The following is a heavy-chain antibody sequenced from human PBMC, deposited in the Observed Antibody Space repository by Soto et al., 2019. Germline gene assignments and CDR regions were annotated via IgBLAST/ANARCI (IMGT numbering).Heavy chain of an antibody. J-gene: IGHJ6*02. CDR1: GFGFNGYD. V-gene: IGHV3-13*01. CDR3: ARGGDRFDGMDV. D-gene: IGHD3-16*01. CDR2: ISTAGDT. Sequence: PGGSLRLSCAASGFGFNGYDMHWVRQAPGKNREGVAAISTAGDTYYLGSVKGRFTISREDAKNSLSLQMNSLRVGDTAVYYCARGGDRFDGMDVWGQGTTVTVPS.